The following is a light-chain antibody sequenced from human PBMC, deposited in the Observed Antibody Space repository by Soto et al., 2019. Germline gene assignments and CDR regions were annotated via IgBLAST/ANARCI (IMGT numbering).Light chain of an antibody. V-gene: IGKV3-15*01. CDR2: GTS. CDR1: QSVSSN. Sequence: EIVMTQSPATLSVSPGEGVTLSCRASQSVSSNLAWYQQRPGQAPRLLIYGTSTRATGIPARFSGSGSGTDFTLTISSVQPEDFATYRCQQANNLPTTFGQGTGLEIK. CDR3: QQANNLPTT. J-gene: IGKJ1*01.